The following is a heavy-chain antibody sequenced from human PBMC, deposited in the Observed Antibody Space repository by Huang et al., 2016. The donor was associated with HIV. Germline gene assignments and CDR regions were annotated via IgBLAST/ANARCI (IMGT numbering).Heavy chain of an antibody. J-gene: IGHJ4*02. D-gene: IGHD1-26*01. CDR1: GYTFTDYA. V-gene: IGHV1-3*01. Sequence: QVHLVQSGAEVKKPGASVRVSCKASGYTFTDYAVYWVRQTPGQRLEWMAWINPRSGNTKYSLKFQGRVTISRDTSATTAYMELTSLTSEDTAMYYCGRDRQGVDYWGQGTLVTVSS. CDR2: INPRSGNT. CDR3: GRDRQGVDY.